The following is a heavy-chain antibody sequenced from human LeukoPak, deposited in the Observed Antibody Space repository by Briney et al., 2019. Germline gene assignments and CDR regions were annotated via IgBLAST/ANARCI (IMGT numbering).Heavy chain of an antibody. CDR2: INSDGSEG. CDR1: GFTTTNYW. V-gene: IGHV3-7*03. D-gene: IGHD6-6*01. Sequence: GGSLRLSCVGSGFTTTNYWMHWVRQAPGKGLEWVASINSDGSEGYYADVVKGRFTISRDNAKNSLYLQINSLRAEDTAVYYCARSSYSSSSSVWGQGTMVTVSS. CDR3: ARSSYSSSSSV. J-gene: IGHJ3*01.